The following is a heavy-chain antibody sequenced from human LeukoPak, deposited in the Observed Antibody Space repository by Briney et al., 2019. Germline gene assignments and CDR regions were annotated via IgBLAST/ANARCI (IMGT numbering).Heavy chain of an antibody. CDR3: TSDPDPRYCSATSCNSVY. V-gene: IGHV3-15*01. D-gene: IGHD2-2*01. CDR2: IKSKTDGGTT. Sequence: GGSLRLSCAASGFTFSDAWMSWVRQAPGKGLEWVGRIKSKTDGGTTDYAAPVKGRFIISRDDSENTLYLQMNSLKTEDTAVYYCTSDPDPRYCSATSCNSVYWGQGTLVTVSS. J-gene: IGHJ4*02. CDR1: GFTFSDAW.